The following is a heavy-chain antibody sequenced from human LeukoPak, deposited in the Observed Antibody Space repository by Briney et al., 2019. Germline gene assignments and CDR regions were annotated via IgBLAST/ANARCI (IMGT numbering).Heavy chain of an antibody. CDR1: GFTFDDYA. Sequence: GGSLRLSCAASGFTFDDYAMHWVRQAPGKGLMWVSRIKSDGSETSYADSVKGRFTISRDNARNTLYLQMNSLRPEDTAIYYCASDRVFYGLDVWGQGTTVTVSS. J-gene: IGHJ6*02. V-gene: IGHV3-74*01. CDR3: ASDRVFYGLDV. CDR2: IKSDGSET.